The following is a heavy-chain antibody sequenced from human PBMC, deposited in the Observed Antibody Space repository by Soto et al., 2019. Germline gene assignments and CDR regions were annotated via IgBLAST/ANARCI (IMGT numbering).Heavy chain of an antibody. J-gene: IGHJ4*02. Sequence: QVQHVQSGAEVKNPGASVKVSCKASGYTFTDYAIHWVRQAPGQRLEWMGWINAGNGDPKYSQKFQGRVTISRDTSATTAYMELSSLTFEDTAVYYCARDGGVTMGHFDYWGQGTLVTVSS. CDR3: ARDGGVTMGHFDY. CDR2: INAGNGDP. V-gene: IGHV1-3*01. CDR1: GYTFTDYA. D-gene: IGHD4-17*01.